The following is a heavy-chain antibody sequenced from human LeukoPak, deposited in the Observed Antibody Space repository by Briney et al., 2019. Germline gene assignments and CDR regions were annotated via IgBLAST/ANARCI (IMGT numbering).Heavy chain of an antibody. D-gene: IGHD3-9*01. Sequence: SETLSLTCTVSGGSISYYYWSWIRQPPGRGLEWIGYIYYNGSTNYNPSLKSRVTISVDTSKNQFSLKLTSVTAADTAVYYCANALRYSNFDHWGQGILVTVSS. CDR3: ANALRYSNFDH. CDR2: IYYNGST. CDR1: GGSISYYY. J-gene: IGHJ4*02. V-gene: IGHV4-59*01.